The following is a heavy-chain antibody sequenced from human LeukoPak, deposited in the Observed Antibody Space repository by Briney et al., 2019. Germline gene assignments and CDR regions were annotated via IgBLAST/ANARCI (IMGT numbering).Heavy chain of an antibody. J-gene: IGHJ5*02. D-gene: IGHD3-10*01. CDR3: ARRRRITMVRGVITPSRNGNWFDP. Sequence: PSETLSLTCAVYGGSFSGYYWSWIRQPPGKGLEWIGEINHSGSTNYNPSLKSRVTISVDTSKNQFSLKLSSVTAADTAVYYCARRRRITMVRGVITPSRNGNWFDPWGQGTLVTVSS. CDR2: INHSGST. V-gene: IGHV4-34*01. CDR1: GGSFSGYY.